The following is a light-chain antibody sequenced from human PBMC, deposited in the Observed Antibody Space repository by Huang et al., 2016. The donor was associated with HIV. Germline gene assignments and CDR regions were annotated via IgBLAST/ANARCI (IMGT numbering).Light chain of an antibody. J-gene: IGKJ2*01. CDR1: QSVSRN. V-gene: IGKV3-15*01. CDR3: QQYNNWPPMYT. CDR2: GSS. Sequence: EIVLTQSPATRSMSPGQRATLSCSASQSVSRNLAWFQQKPGKAPRLLIYGSSTRATGIPARFSGSGSGTEFTLTISSLQSEDFAVYYCQQYNNWPPMYTFGQGTKLEV.